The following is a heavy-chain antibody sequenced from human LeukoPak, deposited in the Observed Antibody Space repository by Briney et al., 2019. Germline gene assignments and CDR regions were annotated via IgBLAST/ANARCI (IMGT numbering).Heavy chain of an antibody. Sequence: SSETLSLTCTVSGGSISSYYWSWIRQPPGKGLEWIGYIYYSGSTNYNPSLKSRVTMPVDTSKNQFSLKLSSVTAADTAVYYCARVTIFGVVPHAFDIWGQGTMVTVSS. J-gene: IGHJ3*02. CDR1: GGSISSYY. CDR3: ARVTIFGVVPHAFDI. CDR2: IYYSGST. D-gene: IGHD3-3*01. V-gene: IGHV4-59*12.